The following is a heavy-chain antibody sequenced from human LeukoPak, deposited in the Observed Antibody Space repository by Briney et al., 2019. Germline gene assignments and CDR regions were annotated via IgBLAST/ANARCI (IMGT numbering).Heavy chain of an antibody. Sequence: PSETLSLTCTVSGASISRGDYYWSWIRQPPGKGLEWIGHIYYSGSTYYNAPFTSRISMSLDTSKNQFSLKLSSVTAADTAVYYCARDPMIRKVKIDAVFNIWGQGTMVTVSS. CDR3: ARDPMIRKVKIDAVFNI. CDR1: GASISRGDYY. J-gene: IGHJ3*02. D-gene: IGHD3-10*01. CDR2: IYYSGST. V-gene: IGHV4-30-4*01.